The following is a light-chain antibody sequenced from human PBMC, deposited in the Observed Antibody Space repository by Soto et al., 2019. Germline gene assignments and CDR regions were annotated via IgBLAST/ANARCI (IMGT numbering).Light chain of an antibody. CDR3: CSYAGSSTWV. CDR1: SSVVGCYNF. J-gene: IGLJ3*02. Sequence: QSALTQPASVSGSPGQSITIACTGSSSVVGCYNFVSWHQQHPGKAPKLMIYEGSKRPSGVSNRFSGSKSGNTASLTISGLQAEDEADYYCCSYAGSSTWVFGGGTKLTVL. V-gene: IGLV2-23*01. CDR2: EGS.